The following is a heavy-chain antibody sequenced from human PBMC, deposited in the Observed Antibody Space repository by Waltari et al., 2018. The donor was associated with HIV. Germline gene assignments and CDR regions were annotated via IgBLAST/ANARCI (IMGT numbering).Heavy chain of an antibody. J-gene: IGHJ4*02. D-gene: IGHD3-22*01. CDR3: AREALYDSSGYYFDY. CDR1: GFTFNKYW. Sequence: EVQLVESGGGLVQPGGSLRLSCAAYGFTFNKYWMTWVRQAPGKGLEWVANIKQDESEKYYVDSLKGRFTSSRDNAKNSLFLQMNSLRVEDMAVYYCAREALYDSSGYYFDYWGQGTLVTVSS. V-gene: IGHV3-7*01. CDR2: IKQDESEK.